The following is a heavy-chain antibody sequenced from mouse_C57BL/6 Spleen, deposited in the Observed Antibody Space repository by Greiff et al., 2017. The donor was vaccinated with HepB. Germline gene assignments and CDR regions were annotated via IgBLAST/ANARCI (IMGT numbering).Heavy chain of an antibody. D-gene: IGHD2-12*01. CDR3: ARAYSSYFDY. Sequence: VQGVESGPELVKPGASVKISCKASGYAFSSSWMNWVKQRPGKGLEWIGRIYPGDGDTNYNGKFKGKATLTADKSSSTAYMQLSSLTSEDSAVYFCARAYSSYFDYWGQGTTLTVSS. CDR1: GYAFSSSW. J-gene: IGHJ2*01. V-gene: IGHV1-82*01. CDR2: IYPGDGDT.